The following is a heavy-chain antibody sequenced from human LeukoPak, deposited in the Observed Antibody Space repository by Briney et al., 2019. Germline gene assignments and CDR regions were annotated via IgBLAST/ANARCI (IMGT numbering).Heavy chain of an antibody. J-gene: IGHJ4*02. CDR2: IYYSGST. Sequence: PSETLSPTCTVSGGSISSYYWSWIRQPPGKGLEWIGYIYYSGSTNYNPSLKSRVTISVDTSKNQFSLKLSSVTAADTAVYYCARVFRFGVFDYWGQGTLVTVSS. CDR1: GGSISSYY. D-gene: IGHD3-10*01. CDR3: ARVFRFGVFDY. V-gene: IGHV4-59*01.